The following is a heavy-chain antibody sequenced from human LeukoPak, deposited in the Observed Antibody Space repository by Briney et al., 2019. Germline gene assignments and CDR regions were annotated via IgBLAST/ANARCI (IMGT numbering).Heavy chain of an antibody. CDR2: IYHSGST. D-gene: IGHD1-26*01. J-gene: IGHJ6*03. CDR3: ARDLMGYSGSYYYYYYMDV. CDR1: GYSTSSGYY. Sequence: SETLSLTCTVSGYSTSSGYYWGWIRQPPGKGLEWIGSIYHSGSTYYNPSLKSRVTISVDTSKNQFSLKLSSVTAADTAVYYCARDLMGYSGSYYYYYYMDVWGKGTTVTVSS. V-gene: IGHV4-38-2*02.